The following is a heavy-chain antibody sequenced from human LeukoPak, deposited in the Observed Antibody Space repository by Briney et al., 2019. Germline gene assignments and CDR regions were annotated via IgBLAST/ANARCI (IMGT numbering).Heavy chain of an antibody. J-gene: IGHJ5*01. CDR1: GGSISSSSYY. V-gene: IGHV4-39*07. D-gene: IGHD2-8*01. CDR2: IHYSGSS. CDR3: ALAPNSNWFDF. Sequence: SETLSLTCTVSGGSISSSSYYWGWIRQPPGKGLEWIGNIHYSGSSVYNPSLRSRGTISIDTSRRQFFLKLNSVTAADTAVYFCALAPNSNWFDFWGPGTLVTVSS.